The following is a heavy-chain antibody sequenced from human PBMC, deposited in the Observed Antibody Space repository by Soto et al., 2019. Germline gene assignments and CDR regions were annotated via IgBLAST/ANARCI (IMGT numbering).Heavy chain of an antibody. CDR2: IIPIFGTA. D-gene: IGHD2-15*01. Sequence: SVKVSCKASGGTFSSYAISWVRQAPGQGLEWMGGIIPIFGTANYAQKFQGRVTITADESTSTAYMELSSLRSEDTAVYYCAREDFVVVVTATPDYYYYYGMDVWGQGTTVTVSS. CDR3: AREDFVVVVTATPDYYYYYGMDV. J-gene: IGHJ6*02. V-gene: IGHV1-69*13. CDR1: GGTFSSYA.